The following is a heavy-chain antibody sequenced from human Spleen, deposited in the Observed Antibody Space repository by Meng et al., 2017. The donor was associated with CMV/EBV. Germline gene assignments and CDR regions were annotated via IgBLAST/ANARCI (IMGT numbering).Heavy chain of an antibody. Sequence: LTCTVSGGSISSSSCYWGWIRQPRGKGLEWIGSIYYSGSTYYNPSLKSRVTISVDTSKNQFSLKLSSVTAADTAVYYCARESPGYFDYWGQGTLVTVSS. J-gene: IGHJ4*02. CDR2: IYYSGST. CDR1: GGSISSSSCY. V-gene: IGHV4-39*01. CDR3: ARESPGYFDY.